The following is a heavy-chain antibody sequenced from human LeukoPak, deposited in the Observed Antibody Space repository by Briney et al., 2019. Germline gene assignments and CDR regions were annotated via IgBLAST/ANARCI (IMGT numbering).Heavy chain of an antibody. D-gene: IGHD3-22*01. CDR2: IYYSGST. CDR3: ARRTPDYYDGSGYYYYNWFDP. J-gene: IGHJ5*02. CDR1: GGSIRSFS. Sequence: SETLSLTCTVSGGSIRSFSWTWIRQPPGKGLEWIGYIYYSGSTNYNPSLKSRVTISVDTSKNQFSLKLSSVTAADTAVYYCARRTPDYYDGSGYYYYNWFDPWGQGTLVTVSS. V-gene: IGHV4-59*08.